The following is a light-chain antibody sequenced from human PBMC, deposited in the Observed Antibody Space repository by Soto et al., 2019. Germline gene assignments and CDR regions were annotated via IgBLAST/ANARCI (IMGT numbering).Light chain of an antibody. CDR2: AAS. CDR3: QQLRLYPST. J-gene: IGKJ4*01. Sequence: SQLTQSPSSLSASVGERVTLTCRASQDIAIYLAWYQQKPGEAPKLLIYAASTLYGGVPSRFSGSGSGTDFALTITSLQAEDFATYYWQQLRLYPSTFGGGTKVDIK. V-gene: IGKV1-9*01. CDR1: QDIAIY.